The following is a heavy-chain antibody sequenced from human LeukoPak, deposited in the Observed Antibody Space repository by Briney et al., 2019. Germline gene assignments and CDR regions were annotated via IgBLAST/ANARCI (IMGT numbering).Heavy chain of an antibody. Sequence: SVKVSCKASGGTFSSYAISWVRQATGQGLEWMGGIIPIFGTANYAQKFQGRVTITADKSTSTAYMELSSLRSEDTAVYYCARNSRKVLRYFDWFPDAFDIWGQGTMVTVSS. CDR3: ARNSRKVLRYFDWFPDAFDI. CDR1: GGTFSSYA. CDR2: IIPIFGTA. J-gene: IGHJ3*02. D-gene: IGHD3-9*01. V-gene: IGHV1-69*06.